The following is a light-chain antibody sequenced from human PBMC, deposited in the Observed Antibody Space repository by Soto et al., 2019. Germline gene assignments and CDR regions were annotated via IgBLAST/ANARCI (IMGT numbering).Light chain of an antibody. Sequence: EIVMTQSPATLSVSPGERATLSCRASQSVSSNLAWYQQKPGQAPRLLIYGASTRATGIPARFSGSGSGTEFTLTISSLRSEDFAVYYCQHYNYWPYTFGQGTKVDIK. CDR1: QSVSSN. CDR3: QHYNYWPYT. CDR2: GAS. V-gene: IGKV3-15*01. J-gene: IGKJ2*01.